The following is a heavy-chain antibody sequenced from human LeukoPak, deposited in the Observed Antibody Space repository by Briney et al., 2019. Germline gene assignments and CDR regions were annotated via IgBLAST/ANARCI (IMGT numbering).Heavy chain of an antibody. J-gene: IGHJ4*02. CDR2: VDPEDGET. CDR3: ATVPTVPTYYDFWSGYYDY. CDR1: GYTFTDYY. D-gene: IGHD3-3*01. V-gene: IGHV1-69-2*01. Sequence: ASVKISCKVSGYTFTDYYMHWVQQAPGKGLEWMGLVDPEDGETIYAEKFQGRVTITADTSTDTAYMELCSLRSEDTAVHYCATVPTVPTYYDFWSGYYDYWGQGTLVTVSS.